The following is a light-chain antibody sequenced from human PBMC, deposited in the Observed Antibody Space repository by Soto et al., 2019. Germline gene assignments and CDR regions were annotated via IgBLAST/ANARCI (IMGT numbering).Light chain of an antibody. CDR3: AAWDDSLNFTYV. Sequence: QSVLTQPPSASGTPGQRVTISCSGSSSNNGSNTVHWYQQLAGAAPKLLIYDSNQRPSGVPDRFSGSQSGTSASLAISGLQSEDEADYYCAAWDDSLNFTYVFGTGTKVTVL. V-gene: IGLV1-44*01. CDR1: SSNNGSNT. CDR2: DSN. J-gene: IGLJ1*01.